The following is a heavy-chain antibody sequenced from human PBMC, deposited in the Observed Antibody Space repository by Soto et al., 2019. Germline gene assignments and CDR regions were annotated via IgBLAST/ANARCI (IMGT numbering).Heavy chain of an antibody. J-gene: IGHJ6*02. CDR1: GYTFTSYG. Sequence: ASVKVSCKASGYTFTSYGISWVRQAPGQGLEWMGWISAYNGNTSYAQKLQGRVTMTTDTSTSTAYIELRSLRSDDTAVYYCAREPHSYGYNYYYYYGMDVWGQGTTVTVSS. CDR3: AREPHSYGYNYYYYYGMDV. V-gene: IGHV1-18*01. D-gene: IGHD5-18*01. CDR2: ISAYNGNT.